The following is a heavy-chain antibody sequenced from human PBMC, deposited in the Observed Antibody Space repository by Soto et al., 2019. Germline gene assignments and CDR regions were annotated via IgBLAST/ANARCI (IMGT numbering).Heavy chain of an antibody. V-gene: IGHV4-39*02. D-gene: IGHD3-3*01. CDR2: IYYSGST. Sequence: SETLSLTCTVSGGSISSSSYYWGWIRQPPGKGLEWIGSIYYSGSTYYNPSLKSRVTISVDTSKNQFSLKLSSVTAADTAVYYCARDRYYDFWSEANWFDPWGQGTLVTVSS. CDR3: ARDRYYDFWSEANWFDP. CDR1: GGSISSSSYY. J-gene: IGHJ5*02.